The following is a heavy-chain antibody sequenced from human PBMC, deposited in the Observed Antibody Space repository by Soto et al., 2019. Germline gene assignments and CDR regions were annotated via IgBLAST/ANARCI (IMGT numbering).Heavy chain of an antibody. CDR3: ARVFPPLGYCSSTSCYMADY. V-gene: IGHV1-18*01. CDR1: GYTFPSYG. Sequence: ASVKVSCKASGYTFPSYGIIWVRQTNRQGLEWMGWISAYNGNTNYAQKLQGRVTMTTDTSTSTAYMELRSLRSDDTAVYYCARVFPPLGYCSSTSCYMADYWGQGTLVTVSS. J-gene: IGHJ4*02. CDR2: ISAYNGNT. D-gene: IGHD2-2*02.